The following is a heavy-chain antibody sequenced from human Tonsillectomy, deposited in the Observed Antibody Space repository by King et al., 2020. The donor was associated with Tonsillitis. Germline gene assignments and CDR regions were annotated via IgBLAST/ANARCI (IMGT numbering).Heavy chain of an antibody. CDR1: GFPFRSYG. D-gene: IGHD6-19*01. J-gene: IGHJ4*02. V-gene: IGHV3-33*05. CDR2: ISFDGRT. CDR3: SGERLYERGWGIDN. Sequence: VQLVESGGGVVQPGGSLRISCAASGFPFRSYGMHWVRQAPGKGLEWVAVISFDGRTKNANAVKGRFTISRDNSMNTLYLQLNSMRVEDTAVYYCSGERLYERGWGIDNWGQGTLVTVSS.